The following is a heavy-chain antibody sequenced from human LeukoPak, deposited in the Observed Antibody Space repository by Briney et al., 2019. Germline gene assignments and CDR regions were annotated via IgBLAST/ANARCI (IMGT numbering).Heavy chain of an antibody. J-gene: IGHJ4*02. V-gene: IGHV3-23*01. CDR2: ISGSGGST. CDR3: AKGVTGVAGRHYFDY. Sequence: GGSLRLSCAASGFTFSSYAMSWVRQAPGKGLEWVSAISGSGGSTYYADSVKGRFTISRDNSKNTLDLQMNSLSAEDTAVYYCAKGVTGVAGRHYFDYWGQGTLVTVSS. D-gene: IGHD6-19*01. CDR1: GFTFSSYA.